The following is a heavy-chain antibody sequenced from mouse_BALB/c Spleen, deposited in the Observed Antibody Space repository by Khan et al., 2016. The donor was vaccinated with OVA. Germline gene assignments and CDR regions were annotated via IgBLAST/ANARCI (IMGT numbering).Heavy chain of an antibody. CDR3: ARIKKRGATDCDY. CDR2: TNPTNGRT. J-gene: IGHJ2*01. CDR1: GYTFTSYW. V-gene: IGHV1S81*02. Sequence: QVQLQQPGAELVKAGASVKMSCKASGYTFTSYWMHWVKQRLGQGLEWFAETNPTNGRTYYNEKFKSKATLTVDKSSSTAYMLLSGPTFEDSACDYCARIKKRGATDCDYWGQGTTLTVSS. D-gene: IGHD1-1*01.